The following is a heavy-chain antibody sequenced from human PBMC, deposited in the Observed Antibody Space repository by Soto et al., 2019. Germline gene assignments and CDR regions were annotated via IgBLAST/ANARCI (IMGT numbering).Heavy chain of an antibody. J-gene: IGHJ4*02. D-gene: IGHD5-18*01. CDR3: ANTPRIQLWLFGY. CDR1: GFTFSSYD. Sequence: QVQLVESGGGVVQPGRSLRLSCAASGFTFSSYDIHWVRQAPGKGLEWVAVISYDGSNKYYADSVKGRFTISRENSKNPLDLEMNILRGENTAVYYCANTPRIQLWLFGYWGQGTLVTVSS. CDR2: ISYDGSNK. V-gene: IGHV3-30*18.